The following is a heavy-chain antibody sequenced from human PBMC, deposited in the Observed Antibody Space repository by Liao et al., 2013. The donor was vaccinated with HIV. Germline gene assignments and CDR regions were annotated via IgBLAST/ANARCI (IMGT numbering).Heavy chain of an antibody. D-gene: IGHD3-22*01. J-gene: IGHJ4*02. CDR1: GGSFSGYY. CDR3: ARDPYFYDSSGYYGAFDY. Sequence: QVQLQQWGAGLLKPSETLSLTCAVYGGSFSGYYWSWIRQPAGKGLEWIGRIYTSGSTKYNPSLKSRVTMSVDTSKNQFSLKLTSVTAXDTAVYYCARDPYFYDSSGYYGAFDYWAREPWSPSPQ. V-gene: IGHV4-59*10. CDR2: IYTSGST.